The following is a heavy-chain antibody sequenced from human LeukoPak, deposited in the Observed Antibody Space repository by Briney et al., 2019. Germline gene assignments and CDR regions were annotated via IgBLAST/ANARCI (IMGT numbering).Heavy chain of an antibody. J-gene: IGHJ4*02. CDR2: MNPNSANT. Sequence: GPSVKVSCKASGYTFTSYDINWVRQATGQGLEWMGWMNPNSANTGYAQKFQGRVTTTRDTSISTAYMELSSLTSEDTAVYYCARGPSYGSGSYNIYGIDYWGQGTLVTVSS. CDR3: ARGPSYGSGSYNIYGIDY. V-gene: IGHV1-8*01. D-gene: IGHD3-10*01. CDR1: GYTFTSYD.